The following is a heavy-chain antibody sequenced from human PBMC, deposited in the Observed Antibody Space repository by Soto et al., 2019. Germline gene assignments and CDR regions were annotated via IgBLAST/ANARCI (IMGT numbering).Heavy chain of an antibody. D-gene: IGHD3-10*01. Sequence: SETLSLTCTVSGGSISSYYWSWIRQPPGKGLEWIGYIYYSGSTNYNPSLKSRVTISVDTSKNQFSLKLSSVTAADTAVYYCARGLGGGPAMVRGVMVWFDPWGQGTLVTVSS. V-gene: IGHV4-59*01. CDR2: IYYSGST. J-gene: IGHJ5*02. CDR3: ARGLGGGPAMVRGVMVWFDP. CDR1: GGSISSYY.